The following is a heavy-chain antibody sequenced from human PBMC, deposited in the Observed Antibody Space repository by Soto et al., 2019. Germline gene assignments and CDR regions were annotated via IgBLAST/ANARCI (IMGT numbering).Heavy chain of an antibody. CDR3: ATMKRARLDS. CDR2: LNPILDST. CDR1: GIMSSGYG. J-gene: IGHJ4*02. D-gene: IGHD6-25*01. V-gene: IGHV1-69*09. Sequence: QEQVVQSGPAMKEPGSSVKVSCRASGIMSSGYGFSWVRQAPGQGLEWVGMLNPILDSTHYAQNLQGRVSLSVDKSRDTAYLEVTSLRLEDTAIYFCATMKRARLDSWGRGTVVTVSS.